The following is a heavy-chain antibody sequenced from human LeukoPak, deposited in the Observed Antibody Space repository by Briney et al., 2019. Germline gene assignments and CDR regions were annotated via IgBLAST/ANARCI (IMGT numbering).Heavy chain of an antibody. CDR3: ARDRIMPSAGEPYDY. CDR2: ISSDGRNI. Sequence: GGSLRLSCAASGFTFSTYSTHWVRQAPGKGLEWVAVISSDGRNIYYADSVKGRFTISRDNSKNTLYLQMNSLRAEDMAVYYCARDRIMPSAGEPYDYWGRGTLVTVSS. J-gene: IGHJ4*02. CDR1: GFTFSTYS. D-gene: IGHD3-16*01. V-gene: IGHV3-30-3*01.